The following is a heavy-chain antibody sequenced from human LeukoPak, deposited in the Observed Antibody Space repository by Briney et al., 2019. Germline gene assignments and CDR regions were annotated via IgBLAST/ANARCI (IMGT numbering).Heavy chain of an antibody. CDR1: GGTFSSYA. CDR3: AREGVQQVVPAAHRGAFDI. Sequence: SVKISCKASGGTFSSYAISWVRQAPGQGLEWMGGIIPIFGTANYAQKFQGRVTITADESTSTAYMELSSLRSEDTAVYYCAREGVQQVVPAAHRGAFDIWGQGTMVTVSS. CDR2: IIPIFGTA. J-gene: IGHJ3*02. D-gene: IGHD2-2*01. V-gene: IGHV1-69*13.